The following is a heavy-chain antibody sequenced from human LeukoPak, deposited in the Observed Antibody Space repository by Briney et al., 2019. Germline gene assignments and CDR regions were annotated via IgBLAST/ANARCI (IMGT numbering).Heavy chain of an antibody. J-gene: IGHJ5*02. CDR2: ISGSGGST. D-gene: IGHD6-13*01. CDR3: AKESGYSSSWRLSWFDP. Sequence: PGGSLRLSCAASGFTFSSYGMSWVRQAPGKGLEWVSAISGSGGSTYYADSVKGRFTISRDNSKNTLYLQMNSLRAEDTAVYYCAKESGYSSSWRLSWFDPWGQGTLVTVSS. CDR1: GFTFSSYG. V-gene: IGHV3-23*01.